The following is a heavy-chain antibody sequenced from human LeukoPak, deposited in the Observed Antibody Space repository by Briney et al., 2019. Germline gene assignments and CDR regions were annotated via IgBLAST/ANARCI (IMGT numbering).Heavy chain of an antibody. CDR3: AKDRGIISDY. V-gene: IGHV3-23*01. CDR1: GFTFSNYA. D-gene: IGHD3-10*01. J-gene: IGHJ4*02. Sequence: GGSLRLSCAASGFTFSNYAMRWVRQAPGKGLEWVSGISGSGDSTYYADSVKGRFTISRDNSKNTLYLQMNSLRAEDTAVYYCAKDRGIISDYWGQGILVTVSS. CDR2: ISGSGDST.